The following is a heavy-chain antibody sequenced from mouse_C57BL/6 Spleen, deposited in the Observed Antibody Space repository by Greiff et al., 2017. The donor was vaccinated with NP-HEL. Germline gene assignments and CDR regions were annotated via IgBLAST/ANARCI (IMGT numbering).Heavy chain of an antibody. Sequence: VQLQQPGAELVRPGSSVKLSCKASGYTFTSYWMHWVKQRPIQGLEWIGNIDPSDSETHYNQKFKDKATLTVDKSSSTAYMQLSSLTSEDSAVYYCARDPNYGPYAMDYWGQGTSVTVSS. CDR3: ARDPNYGPYAMDY. CDR1: GYTFTSYW. V-gene: IGHV1-52*01. CDR2: IDPSDSET. D-gene: IGHD1-1*02. J-gene: IGHJ4*01.